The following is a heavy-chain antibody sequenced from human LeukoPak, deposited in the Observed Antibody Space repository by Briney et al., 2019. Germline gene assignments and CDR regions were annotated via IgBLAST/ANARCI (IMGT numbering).Heavy chain of an antibody. D-gene: IGHD2-21*01. J-gene: IGHJ6*02. CDR1: GYTFTGYY. CDR3: ARDHIGAQDYYYGMDV. Sequence: ASVKVSCKASGYTFTGYYMHWVRQAPGQGLEWMGWISAYNGNTNYAQKLQGRVTMTTDTSTSTAYMELRSLRSDDTAVYYCARDHIGAQDYYYGMDVWGQGTTVTVSS. V-gene: IGHV1-18*04. CDR2: ISAYNGNT.